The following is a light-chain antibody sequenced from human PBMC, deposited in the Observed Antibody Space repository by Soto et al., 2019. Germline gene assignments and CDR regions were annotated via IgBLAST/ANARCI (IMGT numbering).Light chain of an antibody. CDR2: EDT. J-gene: IGLJ3*02. V-gene: IGLV6-57*04. CDR3: QSSENNLWV. CDR1: SGNIANNF. Sequence: NFMLTQPHSVSESPGRTVTISCTRNSGNIANNFVQWYQLRPGSAPSTVIFEDTRRPSGVPGRFSGSIDSSSNSASLTISGLRAEDEADYYCQSSENNLWVFGGGTKLTVL.